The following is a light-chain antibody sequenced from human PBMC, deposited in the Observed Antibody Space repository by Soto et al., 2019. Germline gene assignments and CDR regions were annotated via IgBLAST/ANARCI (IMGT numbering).Light chain of an antibody. V-gene: IGKV2-30*02. Sequence: DVVMTQSPLSLPVTLGQPASISCRSSQSLIHSDGKTYLNWFPQRPGQSPKRPNYEVSERDSGISDTVSGSGSGPDFTLKSSRVEAEDVGVYYCMQGRYLPWAFGQGTELEIK. J-gene: IGKJ1*01. CDR2: EVS. CDR1: QSLIHSDGKTY. CDR3: MQGRYLPWA.